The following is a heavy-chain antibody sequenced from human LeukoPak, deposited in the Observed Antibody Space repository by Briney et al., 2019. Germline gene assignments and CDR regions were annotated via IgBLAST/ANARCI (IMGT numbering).Heavy chain of an antibody. CDR3: AKCVAYCGSDCYSFAFDI. CDR1: GFTFDDYA. Sequence: GGSLRLSCAASGFTFDDYAKHWVRQAPGKGLEWVSGINWNGKTIGYADSVKGRFTISRDNAKNSLYLQMNSLRAEDTAFYYCAKCVAYCGSDCYSFAFDIWGQGTRVTVSS. CDR2: INWNGKTI. J-gene: IGHJ3*02. D-gene: IGHD2-21*02. V-gene: IGHV3-9*01.